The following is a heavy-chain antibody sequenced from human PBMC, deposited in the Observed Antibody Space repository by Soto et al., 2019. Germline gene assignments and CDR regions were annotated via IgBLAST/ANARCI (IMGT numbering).Heavy chain of an antibody. V-gene: IGHV3-21*01. CDR3: ARDDSGGWYYTY. D-gene: IGHD6-19*01. CDR2: ISSSSSYI. CDR1: GFTFSSYS. J-gene: IGHJ4*02. Sequence: GSLRLSCAASGFTFSSYSMNWVRQAPGKGLEWVSSISSSSSYIYYADSVKGRFTISRDNAKNSLYLQMNSLRAEDTAVYYCARDDSGGWYYTYWGQGTLVTVSS.